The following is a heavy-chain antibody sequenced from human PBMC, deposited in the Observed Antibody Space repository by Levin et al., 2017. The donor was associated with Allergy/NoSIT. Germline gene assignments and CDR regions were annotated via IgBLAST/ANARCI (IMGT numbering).Heavy chain of an antibody. D-gene: IGHD2-15*01. CDR2: INHSGST. Sequence: SETLSLTCAVYGGSFSGYYWSWIRQPPGKGLEWIGEINHSGSTNYNPSLKSRVTISVDTSKNQFSLKLSSVTAADTAVYYCARGGCSGGSCYGIWGQGTMVTVSS. CDR3: ARGGCSGGSCYGI. V-gene: IGHV4-34*01. J-gene: IGHJ3*02. CDR1: GGSFSGYY.